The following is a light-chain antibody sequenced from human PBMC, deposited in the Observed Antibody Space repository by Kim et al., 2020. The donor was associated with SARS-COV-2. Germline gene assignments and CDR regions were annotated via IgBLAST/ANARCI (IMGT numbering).Light chain of an antibody. CDR3: NCRDSSGNHLV. CDR2: GEN. V-gene: IGLV3-19*01. J-gene: IGLJ2*01. Sequence: LGQTVRITCQGDSLRNYYASWYQQKPGQAPVFVIYGENNRPSGIPDRFSGSFSGNTASLTITGAQAEDEADYYCNCRDSSGNHLVFGGGTQLTVL. CDR1: SLRNYY.